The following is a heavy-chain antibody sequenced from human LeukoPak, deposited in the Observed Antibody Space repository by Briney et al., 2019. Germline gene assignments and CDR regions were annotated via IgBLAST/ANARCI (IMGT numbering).Heavy chain of an antibody. D-gene: IGHD2-2*01. J-gene: IGHJ4*02. CDR3: ARVENYCSSTSCYSEFDY. Sequence: GASVKVSCKASGYTFTGYYMHWVRQAPGQGLEWMGWINPNSGGTNYAQKFQGRVTITRDTSISTAYMELSRLRSDDTAVYYCARVENYCSSTSCYSEFDYWGQGTLVTVSS. CDR2: INPNSGGT. CDR1: GYTFTGYY. V-gene: IGHV1-2*02.